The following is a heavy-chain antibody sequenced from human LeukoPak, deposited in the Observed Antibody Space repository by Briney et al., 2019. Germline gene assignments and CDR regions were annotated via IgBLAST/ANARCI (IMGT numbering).Heavy chain of an antibody. D-gene: IGHD2-15*01. J-gene: IGHJ4*02. Sequence: PSETLSLTCTVSGGSISTYYWTWIRQPPGKGLEWIGFSYYSGSAHYNPSLKSRVTISIDTSKNQFSLKLSSVTAADTAVYYCARRGRSVSRDYWGQGTLVTVSS. CDR3: ARRGRSVSRDY. CDR1: GGSISTYY. V-gene: IGHV4-59*01. CDR2: SYYSGSA.